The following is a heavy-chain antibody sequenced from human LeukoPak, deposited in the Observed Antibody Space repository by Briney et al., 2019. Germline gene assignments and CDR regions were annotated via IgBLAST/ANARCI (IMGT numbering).Heavy chain of an antibody. Sequence: SETLSLTCTASGGSISSYYWSWIRQPPGKGLEWIGYIYYSGSTNYNPSLKSRVTISVDTSKNQFSLKLSSVTAADTAVYYCARNAVLLWFGELLPEEYYFDYWGQGTLVTVSS. V-gene: IGHV4-59*01. CDR3: ARNAVLLWFGELLPEEYYFDY. J-gene: IGHJ4*02. CDR1: GGSISSYY. D-gene: IGHD3-10*01. CDR2: IYYSGST.